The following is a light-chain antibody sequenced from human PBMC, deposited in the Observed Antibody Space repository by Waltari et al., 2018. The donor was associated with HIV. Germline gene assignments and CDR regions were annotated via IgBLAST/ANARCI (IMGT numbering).Light chain of an antibody. V-gene: IGLV1-47*01. J-gene: IGLJ2*01. CDR2: RNN. CDR1: NSNIRRNS. CDR3: AAWDDSLSGLV. Sequence: QSVLTQAPSASGTPGQRFTITCSGTNSNIRRNSLYWNQQVPGVAPKLLIYRNNQRPSGVPDRFSGSKSVTSASLAISGLRSEDEADYYCAAWDDSLSGLVFGGRTKLTVL.